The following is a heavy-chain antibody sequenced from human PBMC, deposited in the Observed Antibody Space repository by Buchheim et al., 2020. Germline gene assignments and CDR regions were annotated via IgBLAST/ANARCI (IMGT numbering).Heavy chain of an antibody. Sequence: QVQLVEYGGGVVQPGTSLRLSCAATGFMFNNYGMHWVRQAPGKGLEWVAVISYDGRSQHYADSVKGRFTISRDNSKNTLYLQMNSLSSEYTAVYYCAKPWSVGYSYGFAYNYLDPWGQGAL. CDR1: GFMFNNYG. D-gene: IGHD5-18*01. V-gene: IGHV3-30*18. CDR2: ISYDGRSQ. CDR3: AKPWSVGYSYGFAYNYLDP. J-gene: IGHJ5*02.